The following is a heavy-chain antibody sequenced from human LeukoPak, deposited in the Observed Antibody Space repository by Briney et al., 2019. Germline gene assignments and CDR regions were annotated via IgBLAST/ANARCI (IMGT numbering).Heavy chain of an antibody. J-gene: IGHJ5*02. V-gene: IGHV1-2*06. CDR3: AAPGYCSGGSCYPNWFDP. CDR2: INPNSGGT. Sequence: GASVKVSCKASGYTFTGYYMRWVRQAPGQGLEWMGRINPNSGGTNYAQKFQGRVTMTRDTSISTAYMELSRLRSDDTAVYYCAAPGYCSGGSCYPNWFDPWGQGTLVTVSS. D-gene: IGHD2-15*01. CDR1: GYTFTGYY.